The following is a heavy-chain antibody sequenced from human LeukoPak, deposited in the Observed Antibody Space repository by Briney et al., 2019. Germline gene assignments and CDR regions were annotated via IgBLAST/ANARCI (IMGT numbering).Heavy chain of an antibody. V-gene: IGHV3-23*01. CDR3: AKAQDIVATTTFDY. Sequence: PGGSLRLSCAASGFTFSSYWMHWVRQAPGKGLEWVPAISGSGGSTYYADSVKGRFTISRDNSKNTLYLQMNSLRAEDTAVYYCAKAQDIVATTTFDYWGQGTLVTVSS. CDR1: GFTFSSYW. D-gene: IGHD5-12*01. CDR2: ISGSGGST. J-gene: IGHJ4*02.